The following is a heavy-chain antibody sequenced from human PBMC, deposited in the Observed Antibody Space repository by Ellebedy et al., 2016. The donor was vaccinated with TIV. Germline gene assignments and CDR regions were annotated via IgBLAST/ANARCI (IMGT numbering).Heavy chain of an antibody. D-gene: IGHD2-2*01. J-gene: IGHJ4*02. CDR1: GFTFSTNW. CDR2: IKQDGSEK. CDR3: ARDVEDIVVVPAAMSFDY. Sequence: GESLKISXAASGFTFSTNWMIWVRQAPGKGLEWVASIKQDGSEKYYVDSVKGRFTISRDNAKNSLYLQMNSLRAEDTAVYYCARDVEDIVVVPAAMSFDYWGQGTLVTVSS. V-gene: IGHV3-7*03.